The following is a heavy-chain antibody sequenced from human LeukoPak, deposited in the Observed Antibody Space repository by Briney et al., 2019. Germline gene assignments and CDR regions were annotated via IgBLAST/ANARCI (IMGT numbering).Heavy chain of an antibody. CDR3: ATPSFEGGSGSYYRY. V-gene: IGHV1-24*01. D-gene: IGHD3-10*01. CDR1: GYTLTELS. J-gene: IGHJ4*02. Sequence: ASVKVSCKVSGYTLTELSMHWVRQAPGKGLEWMGGFDPEDGETIYAQKSQGRVTMTEDTSTDTAYMELSSLRSEDTAVYYCATPSFEGGSGSYYRYWGQGTLVTVSS. CDR2: FDPEDGET.